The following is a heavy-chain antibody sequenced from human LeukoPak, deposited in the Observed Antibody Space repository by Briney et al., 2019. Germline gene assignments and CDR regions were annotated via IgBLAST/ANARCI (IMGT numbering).Heavy chain of an antibody. J-gene: IGHJ6*02. CDR1: GFTFSNYP. Sequence: GGSLRLSCSASGFTFSNYPMHWVRQAPGKGLENVSVVNTNGGAIYYADSVKGRSTISRDNSKNTVYLQISSLRGEDTAMYYCVRGWRIMDVWGQGTTVTVSS. CDR2: VNTNGGAI. V-gene: IGHV3-64D*06. D-gene: IGHD5-24*01. CDR3: VRGWRIMDV.